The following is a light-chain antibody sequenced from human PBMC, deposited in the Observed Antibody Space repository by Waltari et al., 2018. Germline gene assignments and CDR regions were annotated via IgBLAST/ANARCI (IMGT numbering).Light chain of an antibody. V-gene: IGKV1-39*01. J-gene: IGKJ5*01. CDR3: QQSYSTSIT. Sequence: DIQMTQSPSSLSASVGDRVTITCRASQSISSYLNWYQQKPGKAPKLLMYAACSLQSGVPSRFSGSGSGTYFTLTISSLQPEDFATYYCQQSYSTSITFGQWTRLEIK. CDR1: QSISSY. CDR2: AAC.